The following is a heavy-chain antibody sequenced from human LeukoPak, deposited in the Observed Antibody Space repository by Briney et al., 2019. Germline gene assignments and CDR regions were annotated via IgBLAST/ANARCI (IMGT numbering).Heavy chain of an antibody. CDR2: INYDGTST. V-gene: IGHV3-74*01. CDR3: ARGDYYAMDV. J-gene: IGHJ6*02. Sequence: VWVSRINYDGTSTNYADSVKGRFTISRDNAKNTLYMQMNSLRAEDTAVYYCARGDYYAMDVWGQGTTVTVSS.